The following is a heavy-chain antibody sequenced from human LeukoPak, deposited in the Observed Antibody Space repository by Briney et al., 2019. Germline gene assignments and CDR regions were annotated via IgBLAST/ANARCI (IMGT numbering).Heavy chain of an antibody. J-gene: IGHJ4*02. CDR1: GFTLSSYE. V-gene: IGHV3-15*01. D-gene: IGHD6-19*01. Sequence: GGSLRLSCTASGFTLSSYEMSWIRQAPGKGLEWVGRIKSKTDGGTTDYAAPVKGRFTISRDDSKNTLYLQMNSLKTEDTAVYYCTTDGVDGIAVADWGQGTLVTVSS. CDR2: IKSKTDGGTT. CDR3: TTDGVDGIAVAD.